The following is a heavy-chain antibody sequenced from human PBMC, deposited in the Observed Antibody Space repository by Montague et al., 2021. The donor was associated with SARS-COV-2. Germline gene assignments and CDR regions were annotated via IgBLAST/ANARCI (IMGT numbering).Heavy chain of an antibody. J-gene: IGHJ3*02. V-gene: IGHV4-59*01. CDR1: GGSISSSY. Sequence: SETLSLTCTVSGGSISSSYWSWVRHPPGKGLELIGFIYYSGSTNYNPSLTSQVPISVDTAKNQFALTLSSVTAAATAVYYCARGSGWMGSAFDIWGQGTMVTVSS. D-gene: IGHD6-19*01. CDR3: ARGSGWMGSAFDI. CDR2: IYYSGST.